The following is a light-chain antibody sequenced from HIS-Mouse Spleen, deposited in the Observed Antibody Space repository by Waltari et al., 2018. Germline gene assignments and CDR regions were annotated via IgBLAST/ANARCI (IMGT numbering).Light chain of an antibody. J-gene: IGKJ2*01. CDR2: WAS. V-gene: IGKV4-1*01. CDR3: QQYYSTPYT. CDR1: QRVLYSANNKNY. Sequence: DIVMTQSPDSLAVSLGARATINCKSSQRVLYSANNKNYLAWYQQKPGQPPKLLIYWASTRESGVPDRFSGSGSGTDFTLTISSLQAEDVAVYYCQQYYSTPYTFGQGTKLEIK.